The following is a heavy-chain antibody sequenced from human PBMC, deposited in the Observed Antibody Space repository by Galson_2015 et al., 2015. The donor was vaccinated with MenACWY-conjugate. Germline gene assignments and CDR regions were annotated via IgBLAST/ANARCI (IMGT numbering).Heavy chain of an antibody. CDR1: GFTFSTYW. Sequence: SLRLSCAASGFTFSTYWMHWVRQAPGKGLVWVSRINSDGSGTTYANSVKDRFTISRDNAKNTLYLQMNSLTAEDTALYYCVRATYCSGHYCYGAFEYFQQWGQGTLVTVSS. CDR3: VRATYCSGHYCYGAFEYFQQ. D-gene: IGHD2-15*01. CDR2: INSDGSGT. V-gene: IGHV3-74*01. J-gene: IGHJ1*01.